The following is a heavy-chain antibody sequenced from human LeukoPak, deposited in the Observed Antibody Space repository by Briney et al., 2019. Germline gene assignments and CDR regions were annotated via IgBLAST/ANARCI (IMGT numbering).Heavy chain of an antibody. V-gene: IGHV4-34*01. CDR1: GGSFSGYY. Sequence: SETLSLTCAVYGGSFSGYYGSWIRQPPGKGLEWVGEIDHSGSTNYNPSLKSRVTISLDTSKNQFSLKLSSVTAADTAVYYCARLYYSDSSGYYYLKVKEIVQDYWGQGTLVTVSS. J-gene: IGHJ4*02. CDR3: ARLYYSDSSGYYYLKVKEIVQDY. CDR2: IDHSGST. D-gene: IGHD3-22*01.